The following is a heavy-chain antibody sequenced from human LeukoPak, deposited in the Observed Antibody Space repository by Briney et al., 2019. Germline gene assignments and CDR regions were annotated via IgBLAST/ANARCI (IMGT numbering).Heavy chain of an antibody. Sequence: PGGSLRLSCAASGFTFSSYSMNWVRQAPGKGLEWVANIKQDGSEKYYVDSVKGRFTISRDNAKNSLYLQMNSLRAEDTAVYYCARDEYYYDSSGYIHWFDPWGQGTLVTVSS. CDR2: IKQDGSEK. CDR3: ARDEYYYDSSGYIHWFDP. D-gene: IGHD3-22*01. V-gene: IGHV3-7*01. CDR1: GFTFSSYS. J-gene: IGHJ5*02.